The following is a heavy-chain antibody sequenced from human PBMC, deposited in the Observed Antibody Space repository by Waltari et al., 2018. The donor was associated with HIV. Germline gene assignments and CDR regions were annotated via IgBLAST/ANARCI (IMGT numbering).Heavy chain of an antibody. CDR3: AKDANTFHEFGPNWLDP. Sequence: VQLVESGGGVVQPGGSLRLSCETYGFTFTLFGMHWVRQAPGKGLEWVAVIWYDGTEKHYVDSVKGRFVISRDNSKNTLYLQMNSLRPEDTAMYYCAKDANTFHEFGPNWLDPWGQGTLVIVSS. D-gene: IGHD3-10*01. V-gene: IGHV3-30*02. CDR1: GFTFTLFG. CDR2: IWYDGTEK. J-gene: IGHJ5*02.